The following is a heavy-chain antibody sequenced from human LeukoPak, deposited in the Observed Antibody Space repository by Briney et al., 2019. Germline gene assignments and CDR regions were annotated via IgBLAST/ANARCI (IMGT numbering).Heavy chain of an antibody. V-gene: IGHV1-69*04. D-gene: IGHD3-3*01. CDR2: IIPIVTMT. J-gene: IGHJ4*02. CDR1: GDSFRSYA. Sequence: SVKVSCKASGDSFRSYAVSWVRQAPGQGLEWMGRIIPIVTMTTYAQKFQGRVTITADKSASTAYLEVSSLRSEDTAVYYCGYDFWSGYYRIPKDYWGQGTLVTVSS. CDR3: GYDFWSGYYRIPKDY.